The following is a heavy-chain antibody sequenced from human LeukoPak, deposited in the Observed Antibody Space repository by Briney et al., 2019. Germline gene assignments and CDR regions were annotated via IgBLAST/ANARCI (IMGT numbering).Heavy chain of an antibody. J-gene: IGHJ4*02. CDR2: IIPIFGTA. D-gene: IGHD1-7*01. CDR3: AAKVTGTTAFDY. Sequence: PLASVKVSCKASGGTFDSYAISWVRQAPGQGLEWMGGIIPIFGTANYAQKFQGRVTITADESTSTAYMELSSLRSEDTAVYYCAAKVTGTTAFDYWGQGTLVTVSS. V-gene: IGHV1-69*13. CDR1: GGTFDSYA.